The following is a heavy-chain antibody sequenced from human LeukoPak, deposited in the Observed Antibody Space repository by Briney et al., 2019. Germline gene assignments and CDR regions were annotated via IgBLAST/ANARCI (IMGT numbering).Heavy chain of an antibody. CDR3: ARSNSPGGYYYYYMDV. Sequence: GASVKVSCKASGYTFTGYYMHWVRQAPGQGLEWMGWINPNSGGTNYAQKFQGRVTMTRDTSISTAYMELSRLRSDDTAVYYCARSNSPGGYYYYYMDVWGKGTTVTVSS. D-gene: IGHD4-23*01. CDR2: INPNSGGT. CDR1: GYTFTGYY. J-gene: IGHJ6*03. V-gene: IGHV1-2*02.